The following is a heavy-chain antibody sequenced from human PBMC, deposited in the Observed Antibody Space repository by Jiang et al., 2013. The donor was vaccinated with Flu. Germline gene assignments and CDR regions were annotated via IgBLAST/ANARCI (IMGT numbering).Heavy chain of an antibody. Sequence: SGAEVKKPGSSVKVSCKASGGTFSSYTISWVRQAPGQGLEWMGRIIPILGIANYAQKFQGRVTITADKSTSTAYMELSSLRSEDTAVYYCARGIYDSSGVDIWGQGTMVTVSS. CDR2: IIPILGIA. J-gene: IGHJ3*02. D-gene: IGHD3-22*01. CDR3: ARGIYDSSGVDI. CDR1: GGTFSSYT. V-gene: IGHV1-69*04.